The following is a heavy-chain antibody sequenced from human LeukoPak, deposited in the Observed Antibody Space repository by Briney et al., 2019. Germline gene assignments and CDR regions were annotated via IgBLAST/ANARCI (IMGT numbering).Heavy chain of an antibody. V-gene: IGHV3-64*04. J-gene: IGHJ4*02. Sequence: GGSLRLSCSASGFTFSSCTMHWVRQAPGKGLEFVSAISSDGGSTYYADSVKGRFTISRDNSENTLYLQMNSLRAEDTAVYYCARVGSIAAAGTPDYWGQGTLVTVSS. CDR1: GFTFSSCT. CDR3: ARVGSIAAAGTPDY. D-gene: IGHD6-13*01. CDR2: ISSDGGST.